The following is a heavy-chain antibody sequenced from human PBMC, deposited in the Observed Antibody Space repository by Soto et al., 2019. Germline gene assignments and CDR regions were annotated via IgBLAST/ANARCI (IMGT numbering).Heavy chain of an antibody. CDR3: ARHRGYCTNGVCFRHWFDP. J-gene: IGHJ5*02. V-gene: IGHV4-39*01. Sequence: SATRSRTCTVSGGSISSSIYYGVGIRQPPGKGLEWIGSIYYSGSTYYNPSLKSRVTISVDTSKNQFSLKLSSVTAADTAVYYCARHRGYCTNGVCFRHWFDPWGQGTLVTVSS. CDR2: IYYSGST. CDR1: GGSISSSIYY. D-gene: IGHD2-8*01.